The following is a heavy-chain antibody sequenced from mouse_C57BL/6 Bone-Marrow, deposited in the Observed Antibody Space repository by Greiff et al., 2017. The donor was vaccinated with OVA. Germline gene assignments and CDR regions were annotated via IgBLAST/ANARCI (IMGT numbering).Heavy chain of an antibody. J-gene: IGHJ3*01. V-gene: IGHV1-26*01. CDR2: INPNNGGT. CDR3: ASGNPWFAY. D-gene: IGHD2-1*01. CDR1: GYTFTDYY. Sequence: VQLQQSGPELVKPGASVEISCKASGYTFTDYYMNWVKQSHGKSLEWIGDINPNNGGTSYNQKFKGKATLTVDKSSSTAYMELRSLTSEDSAVYYCASGNPWFAYWGQGTLVTVSA.